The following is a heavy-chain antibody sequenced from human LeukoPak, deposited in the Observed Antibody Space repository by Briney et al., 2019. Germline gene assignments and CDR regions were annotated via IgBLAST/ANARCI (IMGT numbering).Heavy chain of an antibody. CDR1: GGTFSSYA. V-gene: IGHV1-18*01. CDR2: ISAYNANT. Sequence: ASVKVSCKASGGTFSSYAISWVRQAPGQGLEWMGWISAYNANTNYAQKFQGRVTMTTDTSTSTAYMELRSLRSDDTAVYYCARDGGGGFGELAYFDFWGQGALVTVSS. J-gene: IGHJ4*02. D-gene: IGHD3-10*01. CDR3: ARDGGGGFGELAYFDF.